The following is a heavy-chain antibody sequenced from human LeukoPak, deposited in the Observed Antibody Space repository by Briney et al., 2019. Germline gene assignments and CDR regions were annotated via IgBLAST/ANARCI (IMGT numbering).Heavy chain of an antibody. D-gene: IGHD3-9*01. Sequence: GGSLRLSCVASGFTLSSYAMSWVRQAPGKGLQWVSSLGISGDYTWYAGSVKGRFTISRGSSKNTLYLQMNSLGAEDTAVYYCARGGGGNSDFLTTYTGASLSFDYWGQGALVTVSS. CDR1: GFTLSSYA. J-gene: IGHJ4*02. CDR3: ARGGGGNSDFLTTYTGASLSFDY. V-gene: IGHV3-23*01. CDR2: LGISGDYT.